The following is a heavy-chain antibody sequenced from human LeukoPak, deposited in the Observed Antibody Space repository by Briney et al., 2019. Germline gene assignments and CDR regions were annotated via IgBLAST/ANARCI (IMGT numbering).Heavy chain of an antibody. D-gene: IGHD6-19*01. Sequence: PGGSLRLSCAASGFTFSSYAMHWVRQAPGKGLEWVAVISYDGSNKYYADSVKGRFTISRDNSKNTLYLQMNSLRAEDTAVYYCAKAGQWLVLEYYFDYWGQGTLVTVSS. CDR2: ISYDGSNK. CDR3: AKAGQWLVLEYYFDY. J-gene: IGHJ4*02. CDR1: GFTFSSYA. V-gene: IGHV3-30*04.